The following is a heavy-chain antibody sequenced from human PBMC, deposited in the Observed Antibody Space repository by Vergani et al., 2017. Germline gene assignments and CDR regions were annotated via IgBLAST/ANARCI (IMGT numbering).Heavy chain of an antibody. V-gene: IGHV3-23*01. CDR2: ISGSGGST. CDR1: GFTFSSYA. CDR3: AKAGIVVPAAITDIRAYYYYYMDV. D-gene: IGHD2-2*01. Sequence: EVQLLESGGGLVQPGGSLRLSCAASGFTFSSYAMSWVRQAPGKGLEWVSAISGSGGSTYYADSVKGRFTISRDNSKNTLYLQMNSLRAEDTAVYYCAKAGIVVPAAITDIRAYYYYYMDVWGKGTTVTVSS. J-gene: IGHJ6*03.